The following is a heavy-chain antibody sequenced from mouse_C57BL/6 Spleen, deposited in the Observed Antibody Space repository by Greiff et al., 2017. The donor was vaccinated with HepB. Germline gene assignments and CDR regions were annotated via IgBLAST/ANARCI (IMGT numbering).Heavy chain of an antibody. CDR2: IDPSDSYT. D-gene: IGHD2-14*01. CDR3: SRRYRGDY. Sequence: QVQLQQPGAELVMPGASVKLSCKASGYTFTSYWMHWVKQRPGQGLEWIGEIDPSDSYTNYNQQFKGKSTLTVDKSSSTANMQLSSLTSEDSAVYYCSRRYRGDYWGQGTSVTVSS. CDR1: GYTFTSYW. V-gene: IGHV1-69*01. J-gene: IGHJ4*01.